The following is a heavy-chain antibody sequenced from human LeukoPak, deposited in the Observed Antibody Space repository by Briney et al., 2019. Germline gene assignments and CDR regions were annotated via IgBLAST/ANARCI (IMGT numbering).Heavy chain of an antibody. J-gene: IGHJ6*03. CDR3: ARGRSSTYYYYYYMDV. V-gene: IGHV1-8*03. CDR2: MNPNSGNT. CDR1: GYTFTSYD. Sequence: ASVKVSCKASGYTFTSYDINWERQATGQGLEWMGWMNPNSGNTGYAQKFQGRVTITRNTSISTAYMELSSLRSEDTAVYYCARGRSSTYYYYYYMDVWGKGTTVTVSS.